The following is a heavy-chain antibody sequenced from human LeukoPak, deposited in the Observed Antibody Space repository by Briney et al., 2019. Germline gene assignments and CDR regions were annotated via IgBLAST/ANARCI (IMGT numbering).Heavy chain of an antibody. CDR1: GFTVSSTY. J-gene: IGHJ6*03. Sequence: QPGGSLRLSCAASGFTVSSTYMSWVRQAPGKGLEWGSVIYSGGSTYYSDSVKGRFTISRDNSKNTLFLQMNSLRAEDTAVYYCARGRGAYYFYMDVWGKGTTVTVSS. CDR2: IYSGGST. V-gene: IGHV3-53*01. D-gene: IGHD3-16*01. CDR3: ARGRGAYYFYMDV.